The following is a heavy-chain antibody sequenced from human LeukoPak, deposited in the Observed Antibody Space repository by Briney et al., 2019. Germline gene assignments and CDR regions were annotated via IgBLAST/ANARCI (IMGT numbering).Heavy chain of an antibody. CDR2: IYHSGST. CDR1: GVSISSYY. V-gene: IGHV4-59*12. CDR3: ARVDGSSGPFDY. Sequence: SETLSLTCTVSGVSISSYYWSWIRQPPGKGLEWIGYIYHSGSTYYNPSLKSRVTISVDRSKNQFSLKLSSVTAADTAVYYCARVDGSSGPFDYWGQGTLVTVSS. J-gene: IGHJ4*02. D-gene: IGHD3-22*01.